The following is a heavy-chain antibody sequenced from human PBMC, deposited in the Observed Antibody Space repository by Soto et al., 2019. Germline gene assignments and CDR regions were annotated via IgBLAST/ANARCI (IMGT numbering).Heavy chain of an antibody. Sequence: EVQMVESGGGGVRPGWSLRLSCAASGFTFDDYGMSWVRKAPGKGREWVSGINWNGGSTGYAASVKGRFTISRDNAKNSVSLHMNGRSAEDTGLNYWARLTPGRLGTSGRLGIVDYWGQGTLVTFSS. J-gene: IGHJ4*02. D-gene: IGHD1-26*01. CDR3: ARLTPGRLGTSGRLGIVDY. CDR1: GFTFDDYG. V-gene: IGHV3-20*04. CDR2: INWNGGST.